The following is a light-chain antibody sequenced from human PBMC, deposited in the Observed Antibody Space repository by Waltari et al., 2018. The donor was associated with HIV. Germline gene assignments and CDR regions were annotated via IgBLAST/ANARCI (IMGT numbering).Light chain of an antibody. CDR2: DAS. CDR3: QQTYSSPLT. Sequence: IQMTQSPSSLSASVGDTVTITCRASQTVTNKVTWYQQKPGKAPKVVIYDASGLQNGVPPRFSGSGSGTAFTLTITGLQPDDFASYFCQQTYSSPLTFGPGTKVDIK. J-gene: IGKJ3*01. CDR1: QTVTNK. V-gene: IGKV1-39*01.